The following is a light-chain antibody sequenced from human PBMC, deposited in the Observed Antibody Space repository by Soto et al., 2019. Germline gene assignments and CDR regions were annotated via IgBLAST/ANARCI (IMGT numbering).Light chain of an antibody. CDR2: VAS. V-gene: IGKV1-39*01. CDR3: QQCYSTPWT. Sequence: DLQLTQSPSVPAASVRDKGTITCRASQSISSYLNWYQQKPGKAPNLLISVASSLQSGVPSRFSGSGSGTDFTLTISSLQPEDFATYYCQQCYSTPWTFGHGTKVDIK. CDR1: QSISSY. J-gene: IGKJ1*01.